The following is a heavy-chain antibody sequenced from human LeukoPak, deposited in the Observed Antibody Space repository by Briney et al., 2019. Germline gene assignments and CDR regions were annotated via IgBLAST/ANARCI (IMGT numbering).Heavy chain of an antibody. CDR2: ISSSSSTI. CDR3: ARGSSSWYGDYFDY. CDR1: GFTFSSYS. J-gene: IGHJ4*02. V-gene: IGHV3-48*04. D-gene: IGHD6-13*01. Sequence: GGSLRLSCVASGFTFSSYSMNWVREGPGRGLEWVSYISSSSSTIYYADSVKGRFTISRDNAKNSLYLQMNSLRAEDTAVYHCARGSSSWYGDYFDYWGQGTLVTVSS.